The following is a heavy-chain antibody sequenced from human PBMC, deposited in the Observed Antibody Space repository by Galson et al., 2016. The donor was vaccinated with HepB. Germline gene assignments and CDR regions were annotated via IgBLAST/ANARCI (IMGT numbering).Heavy chain of an antibody. CDR3: ARDHPLYGDFSAFDI. D-gene: IGHD4-17*01. CDR1: GVSIRSGGYY. J-gene: IGHJ3*02. V-gene: IGHV4-31*01. CDR2: IFYSGAT. Sequence: TLSLTCNVSGVSIRSGGYYWSWIRQHPGKGLEWIGNIFYSGATEYNPSLKSQVTISVDTSKNQFSLKLSSVTAADTAIYFCARDHPLYGDFSAFDIWGPGTMVPVSS.